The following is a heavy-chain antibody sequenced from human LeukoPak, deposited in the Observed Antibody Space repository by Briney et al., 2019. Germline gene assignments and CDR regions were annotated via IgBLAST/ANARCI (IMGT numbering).Heavy chain of an antibody. CDR1: GFTFSSYA. V-gene: IGHV3-23*01. CDR3: AKAFDYRARGGYFDY. Sequence: GGSLRLSCAASGFTFSSYAMSWVRQAPGKGLEWVSAISGSGGSTYYADSVKGRFTISRDNSENTLYLQMNSLRAEDTAVYYCAKAFDYRARGGYFDYWGQGTLVTVSS. CDR2: ISGSGGST. D-gene: IGHD4-17*01. J-gene: IGHJ4*02.